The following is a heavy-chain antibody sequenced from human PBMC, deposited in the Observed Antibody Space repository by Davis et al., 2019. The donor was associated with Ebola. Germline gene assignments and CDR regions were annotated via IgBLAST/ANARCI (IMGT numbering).Heavy chain of an antibody. CDR1: GFTLSDHY. CDR3: ARGEVSAAGMEYYYYYGMDV. CDR2: TRNKANGYTT. J-gene: IGHJ6*02. V-gene: IGHV3-72*01. D-gene: IGHD6-13*01. Sequence: GESLKISCAASGFTLSDHYMDWVRQAPGKGLEWLGRTRNKANGYTTEYAASVKGRFTVSRDDSKNSLYLQMNTLGTEDTAVYYCARGEVSAAGMEYYYYYGMDVWGQGTTVTVSS.